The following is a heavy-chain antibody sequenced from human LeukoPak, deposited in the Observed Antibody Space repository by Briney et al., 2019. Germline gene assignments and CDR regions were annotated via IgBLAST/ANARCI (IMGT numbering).Heavy chain of an antibody. D-gene: IGHD3-16*01. Sequence: GGSLRLSSAASGFTFSSYAMHWVRQAPGKGLESVPVISYDGSNKYYADSVKARFTISRDNSKNTLYLQMNSLRAEDTAVYYCARDGGGMILDYWGQGTLVTVSS. J-gene: IGHJ4*02. V-gene: IGHV3-30*01. CDR1: GFTFSSYA. CDR2: ISYDGSNK. CDR3: ARDGGGMILDY.